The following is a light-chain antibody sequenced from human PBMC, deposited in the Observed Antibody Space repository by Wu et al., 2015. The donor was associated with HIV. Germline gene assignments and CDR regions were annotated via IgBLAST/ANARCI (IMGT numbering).Light chain of an antibody. CDR2: AAS. V-gene: IGKV1-12*01. CDR3: QKYNTAPWT. J-gene: IGKJ1*01. Sequence: DIQLTQSPSSVSASVGDRVTITCRASQRISIWLAWCQQKPGRAPKILIYAASTLQSGVPSRFSGSGSGTGFTLTITNLQPEDVATYYCQKYNTAPWTFGQGTKVEMK. CDR1: QRISIW.